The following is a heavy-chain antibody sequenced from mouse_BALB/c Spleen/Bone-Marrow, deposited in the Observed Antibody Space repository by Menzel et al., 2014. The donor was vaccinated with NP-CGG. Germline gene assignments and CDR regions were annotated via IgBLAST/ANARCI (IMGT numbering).Heavy chain of an antibody. CDR3: ARAGRYDGNFDY. J-gene: IGHJ2*01. CDR1: GFTFSSSA. D-gene: IGHD2-14*01. V-gene: IGHV5-9-1*01. CDR2: ISSGGSYT. Sequence: EVMLVESGGGLVKPGGSLKLSCAASGFTFSSSAMSWVRQTPEKRLEWVATISSGGSYTYCLDSVKGRFTISRDNAKNTLYLQMSSLRSKDTAMYYCARAGRYDGNFDYWGQGTTLTVSS.